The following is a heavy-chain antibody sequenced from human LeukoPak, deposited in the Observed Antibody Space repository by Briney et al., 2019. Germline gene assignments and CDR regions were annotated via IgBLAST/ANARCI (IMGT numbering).Heavy chain of an antibody. CDR2: IIPIFGTA. CDR3: AKVQSASIAALYYYYYYMDV. J-gene: IGHJ6*03. V-gene: IGHV1-69*05. Sequence: SVKVSCKASGGTFSSYAISWVRQAPGQGLEWMGGIIPIFGTANYAQKFQGRVTITTDESTSTAYMELSSLRSEDTAVYYCAKVQSASIAALYYYYYYMDVWGKGTTVTVSS. D-gene: IGHD6-6*01. CDR1: GGTFSSYA.